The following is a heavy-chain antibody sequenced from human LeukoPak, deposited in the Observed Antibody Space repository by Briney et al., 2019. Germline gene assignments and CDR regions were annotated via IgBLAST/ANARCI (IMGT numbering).Heavy chain of an antibody. J-gene: IGHJ5*02. D-gene: IGHD3-10*01. CDR3: ASGSGSYYYYWFDP. CDR1: GGSISSGSYY. CDR2: VYTSGST. Sequence: SETLSLTCTVSGGSISSGSYYWSWIRQPAGKGLEWIGRVYTSGSTNYNPSLKSRVTISVDTSKNQFSLKLSSVTAADTAVYYCASGSGSYYYYWFDPWGQGTLVTVSS. V-gene: IGHV4-61*02.